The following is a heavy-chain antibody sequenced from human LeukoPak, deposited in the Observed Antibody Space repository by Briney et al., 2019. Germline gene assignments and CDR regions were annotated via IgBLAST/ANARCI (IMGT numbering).Heavy chain of an antibody. V-gene: IGHV3-7*01. D-gene: IGHD4-11*01. CDR3: ARSQDYQYYFDF. Sequence: GGSLRLSCAASGVTFSSYWMSWVRQAPGKGLEWVANIKQDGSEKYYVDSVKGRFTISRDNAKNSLYLQMNSLRAEDTAVYYCARSQDYQYYFDFWGQGTPVTVSS. CDR1: GVTFSSYW. CDR2: IKQDGSEK. J-gene: IGHJ4*02.